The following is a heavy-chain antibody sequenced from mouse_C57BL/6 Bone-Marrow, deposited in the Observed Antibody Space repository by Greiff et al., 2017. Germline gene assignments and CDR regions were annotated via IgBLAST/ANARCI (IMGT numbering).Heavy chain of an antibody. CDR2: IYPGSGST. D-gene: IGHD2-3*01. V-gene: IGHV1-55*01. J-gene: IGHJ2*01. Sequence: QVQLQQPGAELVKPGASVKMSCKASGYTFTSYWITWVKQRPGQGLEWIGDIYPGSGSTNYNEKFKSKATLTVDTSSSTAYMQLSSLTSEDSAVYYCARSEGYYDENYFDYWGQGTTPTVSA. CDR1: GYTFTSYW. CDR3: ARSEGYYDENYFDY.